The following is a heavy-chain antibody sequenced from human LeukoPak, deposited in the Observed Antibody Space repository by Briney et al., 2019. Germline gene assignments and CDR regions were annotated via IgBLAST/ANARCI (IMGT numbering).Heavy chain of an antibody. Sequence: KAGGSLRLSCAASGFTFSDHYMSWIRQAPGKGLEWVAYITSSGDDIYYADSVKGRFTISRDNAKNALFLRMSSLRVEDTATYYCASDIVATSGDFWGQGTLVSVSS. D-gene: IGHD5-12*01. V-gene: IGHV3-11*01. CDR3: ASDIVATSGDF. J-gene: IGHJ4*02. CDR2: ITSSGDDI. CDR1: GFTFSDHY.